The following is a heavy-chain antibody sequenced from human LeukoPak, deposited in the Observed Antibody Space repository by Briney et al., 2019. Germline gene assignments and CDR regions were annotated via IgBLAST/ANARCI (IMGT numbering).Heavy chain of an antibody. CDR1: GFTFSSYA. V-gene: IGHV3-30-3*01. CDR2: ISYDGSNK. D-gene: IGHD4-11*01. Sequence: PGGSLRLSCAASGFTFSSYAMHWVRQAPGKGLEWVAVISYDGSNKYYADSVKGRFTISRDNSKNTLYLQMNSPRAEDTAVYYCAREAALQPFFDYWGQGTLVTVSS. J-gene: IGHJ4*02. CDR3: AREAALQPFFDY.